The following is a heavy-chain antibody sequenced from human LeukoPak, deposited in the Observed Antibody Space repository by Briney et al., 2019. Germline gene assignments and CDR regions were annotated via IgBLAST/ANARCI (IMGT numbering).Heavy chain of an antibody. V-gene: IGHV3-23*01. CDR1: GFTFINYA. Sequence: PGGSLRLSCAASGFTFINYAMSWVRQAPGKGLEWVSVISGNGGTTYYGDSVKGRFSISRDNSKNTLILLMNSLRAEDTAVYYCAKGTYYYESSGYYYGPTFDNWGQGTLVTVSA. J-gene: IGHJ4*02. D-gene: IGHD3-22*01. CDR3: AKGTYYYESSGYYYGPTFDN. CDR2: ISGNGGTT.